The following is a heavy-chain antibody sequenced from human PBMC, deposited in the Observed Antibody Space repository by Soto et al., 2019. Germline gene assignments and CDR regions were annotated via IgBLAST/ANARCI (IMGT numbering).Heavy chain of an antibody. CDR2: IDPSDSYT. CDR1: GYSFTSYW. D-gene: IGHD3-10*01. J-gene: IGHJ6*02. CDR3: ARRLDDGSSYYYGMDV. Sequence: GESLKISCQGSGYSFTSYWISWVRQMPGKGLEWMGRIDPSDSYTNYSPSFQGHVTISADKSISTAYLQWSSLKASDTAMYYCARRLDDGSSYYYGMDVWGQGTTVTVSS. V-gene: IGHV5-10-1*01.